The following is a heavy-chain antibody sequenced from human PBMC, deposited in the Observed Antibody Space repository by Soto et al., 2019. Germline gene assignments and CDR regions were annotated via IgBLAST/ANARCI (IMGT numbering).Heavy chain of an antibody. Sequence: EVQLVEYGGGLVQPGGSLRLSCAASGFTVSSNYMSWVRQAPGKGLEWVSVIYSGGSTYYADSVKGRFTISRDNSKNTLDLQMNSLRAEDTAVYYCARMGDSSGYSGWFDPWGQGTLVTVSS. J-gene: IGHJ5*02. CDR2: IYSGGST. CDR1: GFTVSSNY. V-gene: IGHV3-66*01. D-gene: IGHD3-22*01. CDR3: ARMGDSSGYSGWFDP.